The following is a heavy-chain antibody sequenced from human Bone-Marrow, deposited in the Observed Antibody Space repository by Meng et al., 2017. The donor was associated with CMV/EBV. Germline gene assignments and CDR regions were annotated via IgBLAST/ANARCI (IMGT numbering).Heavy chain of an antibody. CDR2: INPSGGST. CDR1: GYTFTSYY. D-gene: IGHD6-13*01. CDR3: ARCIAAAGTLYYYYYGMDV. Sequence: ASVKVSCKASGYTFTSYYMHWVRQAPGQGLEWMGIINPSGGSTSYAQKFQGRVTMTRDTSTSTVYMELSSLRSEDTAVYYCARCIAAAGTLYYYYYGMDVWGQGTTVTVYS. J-gene: IGHJ6*02. V-gene: IGHV1-46*01.